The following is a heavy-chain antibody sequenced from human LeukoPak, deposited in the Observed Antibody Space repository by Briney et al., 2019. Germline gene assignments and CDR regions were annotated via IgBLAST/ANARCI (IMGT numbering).Heavy chain of an antibody. V-gene: IGHV3-48*01. CDR1: GFTFSNYN. D-gene: IGHD4-23*01. J-gene: IGHJ4*02. CDR2: ISSSSSSTM. Sequence: GGSLRLSCAASGFTFSNYNMNWVRQAPGKGLEWVSYISSSSSSTMHYADSVKGRFTISRDNAKNSLYLQMNRLRAEDTAVYYCARVATVDGIDYWGQGTLVTVSS. CDR3: ARVATVDGIDY.